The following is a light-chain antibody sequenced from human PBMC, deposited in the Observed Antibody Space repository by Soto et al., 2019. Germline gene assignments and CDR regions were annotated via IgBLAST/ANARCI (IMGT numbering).Light chain of an antibody. CDR2: GAS. Sequence: EIVLTQSPGTLSLSPGEGATLSCRASPSVPSSFLAWYQQKPGQAPRLLMYGASNRAAGNQHRLRGSGSGTDFTLAIRRPEPEDFAEYYCQQYGSSPVTFGPGTKVHLK. CDR3: QQYGSSPVT. CDR1: PSVPSSF. J-gene: IGKJ3*01. V-gene: IGKV3-20*01.